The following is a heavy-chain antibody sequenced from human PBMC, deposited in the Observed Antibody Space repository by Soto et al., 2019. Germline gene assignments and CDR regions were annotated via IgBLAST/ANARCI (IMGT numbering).Heavy chain of an antibody. CDR2: INAGNGNT. CDR1: GYTFTSYA. Sequence: ASVKVSCKASGYTFTSYAMHWVRQAPGQRLEWMGWINAGNGNTKCSQKFQGRVTITRDTSASTAYMELSSLRSEDTAVYYCARDQRSIAAAGTAGFDYWGQGTLVTVSS. V-gene: IGHV1-3*01. CDR3: ARDQRSIAAAGTAGFDY. D-gene: IGHD6-13*01. J-gene: IGHJ4*02.